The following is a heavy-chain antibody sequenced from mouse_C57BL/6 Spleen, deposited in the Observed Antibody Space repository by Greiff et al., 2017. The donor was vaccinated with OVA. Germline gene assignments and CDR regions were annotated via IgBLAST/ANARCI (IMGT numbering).Heavy chain of an antibody. Sequence: QVQLQQPGAELVRPGSSVKLSCKASGYTCTSYWMDWVKQRPGQGLEWIGNIYPSDSETHYNQKFKDKATLTVDKSSSTAYMQLSSLTSEDSAVYYCARPLYYYGSRPFAYWGQGTLVTVSA. CDR2: IYPSDSET. D-gene: IGHD1-1*01. CDR1: GYTCTSYW. J-gene: IGHJ3*01. CDR3: ARPLYYYGSRPFAY. V-gene: IGHV1-61*01.